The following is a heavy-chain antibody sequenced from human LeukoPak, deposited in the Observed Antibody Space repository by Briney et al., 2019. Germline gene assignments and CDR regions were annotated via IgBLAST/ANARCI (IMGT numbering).Heavy chain of an antibody. CDR3: ARGGGYDAFDI. Sequence: PSQTLSLTCTVSGGSISSGSYFWSWIRQPAGKGLEWIGRIHTSGTTNYNPSLKSRVTISIDKSKNQFSLKLSSVTAADTAVYYCARGGGYDAFDIWGQRTMFTVSS. CDR2: IHTSGTT. V-gene: IGHV4-61*02. D-gene: IGHD6-19*01. CDR1: GGSISSGSYF. J-gene: IGHJ3*02.